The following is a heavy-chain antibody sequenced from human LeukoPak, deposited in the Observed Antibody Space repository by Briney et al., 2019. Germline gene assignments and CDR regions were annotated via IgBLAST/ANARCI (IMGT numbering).Heavy chain of an antibody. CDR2: ISAYNGNT. CDR1: GYTFTSYG. CDR3: ARVRTQKYYYDSSGPFDY. Sequence: ASVTVSCTASGYTFTSYGISWVRPAPGQGLEWMGWISAYNGNTNYAQKLQGRVTMTTDTSTSTAYMELRSLRSDDTAVYYCARVRTQKYYYDSSGPFDYWGQGTLVTVSS. D-gene: IGHD3-22*01. J-gene: IGHJ4*02. V-gene: IGHV1-18*01.